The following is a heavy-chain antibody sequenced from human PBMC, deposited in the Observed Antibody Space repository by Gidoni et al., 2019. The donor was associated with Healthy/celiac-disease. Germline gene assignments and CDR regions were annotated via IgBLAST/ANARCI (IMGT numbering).Heavy chain of an antibody. J-gene: IGHJ4*02. Sequence: QVQLQESGPGLVKPSGTLSLTCAVSGGSISSSNWWSWVRQPPGKGLEWIGEIYHSGSTNYNPSLKSRVTISVDKSKNQFSLKLSSVTAADTAVYYCARGSPDSSGYIPTPYDYWGQGTLVTVSS. CDR2: IYHSGST. D-gene: IGHD3-22*01. CDR3: ARGSPDSSGYIPTPYDY. V-gene: IGHV4-4*02. CDR1: GGSISSSNW.